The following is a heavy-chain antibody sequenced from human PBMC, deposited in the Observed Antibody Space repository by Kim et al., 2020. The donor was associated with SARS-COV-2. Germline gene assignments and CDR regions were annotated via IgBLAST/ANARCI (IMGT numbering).Heavy chain of an antibody. Sequence: SNKYYADSVKGRFTISRDNSKNTLYLQMNSLRAEDTAVYYCARVWRYFDLWGRGTLVTVSS. CDR3: ARVWRYFDL. J-gene: IGHJ2*01. V-gene: IGHV3-30*01. CDR2: SNK. D-gene: IGHD3-16*01.